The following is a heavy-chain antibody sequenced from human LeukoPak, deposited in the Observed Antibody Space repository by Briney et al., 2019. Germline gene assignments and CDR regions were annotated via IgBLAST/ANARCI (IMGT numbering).Heavy chain of an antibody. Sequence: GGSLRLSCAASGFTFNGSAMHWVRQASGKGLEWVGRIRSKANSYATAYAASVKGRFTISRDDSKNTAYLQMNSLKTEDTAVYYCTRLRGFFGSGSYSGSYGMDVWGQGTTVTVSS. CDR3: TRLRGFFGSGSYSGSYGMDV. CDR1: GFTFNGSA. V-gene: IGHV3-73*01. J-gene: IGHJ6*02. D-gene: IGHD3-10*01. CDR2: IRSKANSYAT.